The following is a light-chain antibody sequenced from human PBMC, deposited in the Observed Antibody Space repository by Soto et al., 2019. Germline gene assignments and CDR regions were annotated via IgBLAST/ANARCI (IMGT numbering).Light chain of an antibody. V-gene: IGKV3-20*01. J-gene: IGKJ5*01. CDR2: GAS. Sequence: EIALTQSPGTLSLSPGERATLSCRASQSVTSTYLGWYQQKPGQAPSLLIYGASSRATGIPDRFSGSGSGTDFTLTISRLEPEDFAVYYCQQYVSPPITFGQGTRLEIK. CDR1: QSVTSTY. CDR3: QQYVSPPIT.